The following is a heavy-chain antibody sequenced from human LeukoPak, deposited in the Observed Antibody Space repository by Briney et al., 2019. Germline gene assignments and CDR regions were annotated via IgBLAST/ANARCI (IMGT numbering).Heavy chain of an antibody. D-gene: IGHD3-22*01. Sequence: ASVKVSCKASGYTFTGYYMHWVRQAPGQGLEWMGWINPNSGGTDYAQKFQGRVTMTRDMSTSTVYMELSSLRSEDTALYYCARGRLNYNSGGYYDNPHLDYWGRGTLVTVSS. J-gene: IGHJ4*02. CDR2: INPNSGGT. CDR3: ARGRLNYNSGGYYDNPHLDY. CDR1: GYTFTGYY. V-gene: IGHV1-2*02.